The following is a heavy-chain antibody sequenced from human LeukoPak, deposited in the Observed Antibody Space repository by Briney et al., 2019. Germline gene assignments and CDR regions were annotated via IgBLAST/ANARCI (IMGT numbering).Heavy chain of an antibody. Sequence: GESLKISCKGSGYSFTSYWIGWVRQMPGKGLEWMGNIYPGDSDIRYSPSFQGQVTISADKSISTAYLQRSSLKASDTAMYYCARLRYYDSPRVYFDYWGQGTLVTVSS. CDR3: ARLRYYDSPRVYFDY. CDR1: GYSFTSYW. V-gene: IGHV5-51*01. CDR2: IYPGDSDI. D-gene: IGHD3-9*01. J-gene: IGHJ4*02.